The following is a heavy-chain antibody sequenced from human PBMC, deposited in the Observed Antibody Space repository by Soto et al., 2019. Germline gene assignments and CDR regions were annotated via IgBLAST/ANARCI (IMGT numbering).Heavy chain of an antibody. Sequence: EVQVLDSGGGLVQPGGSLRLSCAASGFTFSNYAMSWVHQAPGKGLEWVSIISGSGGSTYYADSVTGRFTISRDNSENTLSLQMNSLRAEDTAVYYCAKLPLANRYFDYWGQGNLVIVSS. V-gene: IGHV3-23*01. CDR3: AKLPLANRYFDY. CDR2: ISGSGGST. J-gene: IGHJ4*02. D-gene: IGHD1-20*01. CDR1: GFTFSNYA.